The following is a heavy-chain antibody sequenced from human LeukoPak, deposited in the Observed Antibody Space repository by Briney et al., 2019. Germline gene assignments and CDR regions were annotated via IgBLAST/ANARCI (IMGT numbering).Heavy chain of an antibody. CDR1: GDSISNYY. CDR2: IYTSGST. V-gene: IGHV4-4*07. J-gene: IGHJ4*02. Sequence: SETLSLTCTVSGDSISNYYWSWIRQPAGRGLEWIGRIYTSGSTNYNPSLKSRVTMSVDTSKNQFSLKLSSVTAADTAVYYCARVGVAAAGDYYFDYWGQGTLVTVSS. D-gene: IGHD6-13*01. CDR3: ARVGVAAAGDYYFDY.